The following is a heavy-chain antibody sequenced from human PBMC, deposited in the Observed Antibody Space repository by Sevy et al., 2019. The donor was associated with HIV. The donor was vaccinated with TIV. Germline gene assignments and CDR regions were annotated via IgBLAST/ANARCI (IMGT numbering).Heavy chain of an antibody. CDR1: GFTFSSYW. D-gene: IGHD3-10*02. Sequence: GGSLRLSCAASGFTFSSYWMSWVRQAPGKGLEWVATMKEDGSERNYVDSVKGRFTISRDNAKNSLYLQMNSLRAEDTAVYYCTNYVHYWGQGTLVTVSS. J-gene: IGHJ4*02. CDR2: MKEDGSER. V-gene: IGHV3-7*01. CDR3: TNYVHY.